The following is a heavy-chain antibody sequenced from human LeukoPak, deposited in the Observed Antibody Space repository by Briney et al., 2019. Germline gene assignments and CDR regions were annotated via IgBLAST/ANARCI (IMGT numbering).Heavy chain of an antibody. V-gene: IGHV4-4*07. Sequence: SETLSLTCTVSGGSTSSYYWSWIRQPAGKGLEWIGRIYTSGSTNYNPSLKSRVTMSVDTSKNQFSLKLSSVTAADTAVYYCARDSVGMMRDGISDWGQGTLVTVSS. CDR1: GGSTSSYY. CDR3: ARDSVGMMRDGISD. D-gene: IGHD3-3*02. CDR2: IYTSGST. J-gene: IGHJ4*02.